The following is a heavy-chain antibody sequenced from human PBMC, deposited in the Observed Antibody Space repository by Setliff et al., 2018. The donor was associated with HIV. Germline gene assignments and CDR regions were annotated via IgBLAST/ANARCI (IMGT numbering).Heavy chain of an antibody. CDR3: TRRDVSPLWFGQFDY. D-gene: IGHD3-10*01. J-gene: IGHJ4*02. Sequence: SETLSLTCAVSGYAITSGFYWGWIRQPPGKGLEWIGSIYHSGTTNYNSSLKSRVTISVDTSKYQVSLNLNSVTAADTAVYYCTRRDVSPLWFGQFDYWGQGILVTVSS. CDR1: GYAITSGFY. V-gene: IGHV4-38-2*01. CDR2: IYHSGTT.